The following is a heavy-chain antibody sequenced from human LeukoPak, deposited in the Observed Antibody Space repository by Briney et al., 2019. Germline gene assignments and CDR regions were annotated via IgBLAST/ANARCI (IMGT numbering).Heavy chain of an antibody. Sequence: GASVKVSCKASGYTFTGYYMHWVRQAPGQGLEWMGWINPNSGGTNYAQKFQGRVTMTRDTSISTAYMELSRLRSDDTAVYYCARGIVGATGGFDYWGQGTLVTVSS. CDR2: INPNSGGT. CDR1: GYTFTGYY. CDR3: ARGIVGATGGFDY. D-gene: IGHD1-26*01. V-gene: IGHV1-2*02. J-gene: IGHJ4*02.